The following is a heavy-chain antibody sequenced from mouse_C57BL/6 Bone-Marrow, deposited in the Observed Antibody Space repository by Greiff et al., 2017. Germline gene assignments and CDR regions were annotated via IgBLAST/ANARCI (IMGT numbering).Heavy chain of an antibody. CDR3: ARPYYYGSSYWYFDV. CDR2: ISNGGGST. V-gene: IGHV5-12*01. Sequence: EVKLVESGGGLVQPGGSLKLSCAASGFTFSDYYMYWVRQTPEKRLEWVAYISNGGGSTYYPDTVKGRFTISRDNAKNTLYLQMSRLKSGDTAMYYCARPYYYGSSYWYFDVWGTGTTVTVSS. CDR1: GFTFSDYY. D-gene: IGHD1-1*01. J-gene: IGHJ1*03.